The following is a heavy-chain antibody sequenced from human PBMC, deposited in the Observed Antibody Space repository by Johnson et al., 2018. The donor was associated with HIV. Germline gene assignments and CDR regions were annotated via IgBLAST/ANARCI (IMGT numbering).Heavy chain of an antibody. CDR2: ITSSGSSV. CDR3: ARTTLRFLDRGDDAFDI. Sequence: QVQLVESGGDLVKPGGSLRLSCKVSGFIFSNYNMAWIRQSPGKGLECLSYITSSGSSVYYTDFVKGRFTISRDNSKNTMYLQMNSLRAEDTAVYYCARTTLRFLDRGDDAFDIWGQGTMVTVSS. CDR1: GFIFSNYN. D-gene: IGHD3-3*01. V-gene: IGHV3-11*04. J-gene: IGHJ3*02.